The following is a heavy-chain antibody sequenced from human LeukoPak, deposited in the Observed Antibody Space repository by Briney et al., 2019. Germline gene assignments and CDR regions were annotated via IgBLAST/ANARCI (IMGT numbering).Heavy chain of an antibody. J-gene: IGHJ4*02. CDR1: GGSISSHY. V-gene: IGHV4-59*11. D-gene: IGHD3-10*01. CDR3: ARDYGSGSFDY. Sequence: SETLSLTCTVSGGSISSHYWSWIRQPPGKGLEWIGYIYYSGSTNYNPSLKSRVTISVDTSKNQFSLKLSSVTAADTAVYYCARDYGSGSFDYWGQGTLVTVSS. CDR2: IYYSGST.